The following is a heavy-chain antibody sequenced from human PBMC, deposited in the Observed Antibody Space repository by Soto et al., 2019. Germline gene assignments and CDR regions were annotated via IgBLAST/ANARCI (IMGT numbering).Heavy chain of an antibody. Sequence: GASVKVSCKASGYTFTDYAIHWVRQAPGQRLEWMGWINTGIGNTKYSQNFQGRVTITSDTFARTAYMELSSLTSADTAVYYCARDTSVVWFDPWGQGTLVTSPQ. CDR3: ARDTSVVWFDP. CDR1: GYTFTDYA. J-gene: IGHJ5*02. CDR2: INTGIGNT. V-gene: IGHV1-3*04.